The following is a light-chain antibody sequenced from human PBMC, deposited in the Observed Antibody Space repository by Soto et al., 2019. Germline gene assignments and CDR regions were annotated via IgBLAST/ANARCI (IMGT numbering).Light chain of an antibody. V-gene: IGKV1-8*01. J-gene: IGKJ3*01. Sequence: AIWMTQSPSSFSASIGDRVTITCRASQDISSYLAWYQQKPGEAPKLLIYATSTLQTGVPSRFSGSGFGTNFTLTISCLQSEDFATYFCQQYYTFPFTSGPGTTVDIK. CDR3: QQYYTFPFT. CDR1: QDISSY. CDR2: ATS.